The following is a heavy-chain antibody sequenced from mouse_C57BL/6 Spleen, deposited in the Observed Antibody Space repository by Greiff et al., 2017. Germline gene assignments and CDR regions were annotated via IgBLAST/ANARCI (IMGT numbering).Heavy chain of an antibody. CDR3: ARYYYGSSYYAMDY. CDR2: IYPSDSET. D-gene: IGHD1-1*01. CDR1: GYTFTSYW. J-gene: IGHJ4*01. Sequence: VQLQQPGAELVRPGSSVKLSCKASGYTFTSYWMDWVKQRPGQGLEWIGNIYPSDSETHYNQKFKDKATLTVDKSSSTDYMQLSSLTSEDSAVYYCARYYYGSSYYAMDYWGQGTSVTVSS. V-gene: IGHV1-61*01.